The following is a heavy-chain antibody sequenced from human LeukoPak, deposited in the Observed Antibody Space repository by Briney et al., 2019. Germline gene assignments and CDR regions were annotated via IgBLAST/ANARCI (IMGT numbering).Heavy chain of an antibody. D-gene: IGHD3-22*01. CDR3: AKDPKGIYDSSGYYQVE. Sequence: GGSLRLSCAASGFTFSSYSMNWVRQAPGKGLEWVSSISSSSSYIYYADSVKGRFTISRDNAKNSLYLQMNSLRAEDTAVYYCAKDPKGIYDSSGYYQVEWGQGTLVTVSS. CDR2: ISSSSSYI. J-gene: IGHJ4*02. V-gene: IGHV3-21*01. CDR1: GFTFSSYS.